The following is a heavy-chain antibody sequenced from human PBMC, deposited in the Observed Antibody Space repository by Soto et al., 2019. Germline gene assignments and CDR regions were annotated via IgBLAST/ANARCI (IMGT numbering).Heavy chain of an antibody. Sequence: GESLKISCKGSGYNFATYWIGWVRQMPGKGLEWMGIIYPGDSDTRYSPSFQGRVTISADKSISTTYLQWSSLKASDTAMYYCATWGSGSSPQSNWFDPWGQGTLVTVSS. D-gene: IGHD6-6*01. V-gene: IGHV5-51*01. J-gene: IGHJ5*02. CDR1: GYNFATYW. CDR2: IYPGDSDT. CDR3: ATWGSGSSPQSNWFDP.